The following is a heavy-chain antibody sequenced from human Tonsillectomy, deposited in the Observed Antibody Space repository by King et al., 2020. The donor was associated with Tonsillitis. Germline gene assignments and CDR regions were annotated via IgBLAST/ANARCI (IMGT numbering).Heavy chain of an antibody. CDR1: GFTFSTYG. CDR3: AKDRGISSSSGLDY. D-gene: IGHD6-13*01. V-gene: IGHV3-30*18. CDR2: ISYDGSNK. Sequence: HVQLVESGGGVVQPGRSLRLSCAASGFTFSTYGMHWVRQAPGKGLEWVAVISYDGSNKYYADSVKGRFTISRDNSKNKLYLQTNSLRAEDTAVYYCAKDRGISSSSGLDYWGQGTLVTVSS. J-gene: IGHJ4*02.